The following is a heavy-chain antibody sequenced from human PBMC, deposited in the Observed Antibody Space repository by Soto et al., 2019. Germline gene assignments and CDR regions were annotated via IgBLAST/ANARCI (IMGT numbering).Heavy chain of an antibody. CDR3: AKERVVLDAFDI. Sequence: QVQLVESGGGVVQPGRSLRLSCAASGFTSSSFVIHWVRQAPGKGLEWLAVISSDGKNQYYADSVKGRFTISRDNSKNTLYLQVNSLRAEDTAVYFCAKERVVLDAFDIWGQGTMVTVSS. V-gene: IGHV3-30*18. CDR2: ISSDGKNQ. D-gene: IGHD2-15*01. J-gene: IGHJ3*02. CDR1: GFTSSSFV.